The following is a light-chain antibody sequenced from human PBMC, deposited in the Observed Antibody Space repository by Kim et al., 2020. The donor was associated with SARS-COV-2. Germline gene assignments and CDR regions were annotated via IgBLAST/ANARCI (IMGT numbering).Light chain of an antibody. J-gene: IGLJ1*01. V-gene: IGLV3-1*01. CDR3: QAWDSSTAPYV. Sequence: SYELTQPPSVSVSPGQTASITCSGDKLGDKYACWYQQKPGQSPVLVIYQDSKRPSGIPERFSGSNSGNTATLTISGPQAMDEADYYCQAWDSSTAPYVFG. CDR1: KLGDKY. CDR2: QDS.